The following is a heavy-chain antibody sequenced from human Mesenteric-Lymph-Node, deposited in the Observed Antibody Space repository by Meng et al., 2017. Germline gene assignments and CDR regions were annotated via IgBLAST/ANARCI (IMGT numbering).Heavy chain of an antibody. CDR3: ARSEYCSGCSCYNRWYYGMDV. V-gene: IGHV3-53*04. Sequence: GESLKISCAASGFTVSSNYMSWVRQAPGKGLEWGSVIYSGGSTYYADSVKGRFTISRHNSKNTLYLQMNSLRAEDTAVYYCARSEYCSGCSCYNRWYYGMDVWGKGTTVTVSS. J-gene: IGHJ6*04. CDR1: GFTVSSNY. D-gene: IGHD2-15*01. CDR2: IYSGGST.